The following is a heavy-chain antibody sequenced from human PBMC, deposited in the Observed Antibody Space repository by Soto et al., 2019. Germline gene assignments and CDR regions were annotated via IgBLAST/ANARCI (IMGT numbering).Heavy chain of an antibody. J-gene: IGHJ5*02. D-gene: IGHD2-15*01. CDR2: IYYSGST. CDR3: ARHGDCSGGSCYSLAP. Sequence: SETLSLTCTVSGGSISSYYWSWIRQPPGKGLEWIGYIYYSGSTNYNPSLKSRVTISVDTSKNQFSLKLSSVTAADTAVYYCARHGDCSGGSCYSLAPWGQGTLVTVSS. CDR1: GGSISSYY. V-gene: IGHV4-59*08.